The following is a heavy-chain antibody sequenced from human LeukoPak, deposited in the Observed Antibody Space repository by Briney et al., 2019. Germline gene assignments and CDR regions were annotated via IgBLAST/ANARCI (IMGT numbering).Heavy chain of an antibody. CDR2: IYNSGIT. Sequence: RSETLSLTCTVSGGSISSHFWSWIRQLPGKGLEWIGYIYNSGITNYNPSLKSRVTMSVDTSKNQFSLMLRSVTAADTAVYYCARDHLPAAAPGYYMDVWGKGTTVTVSS. CDR3: ARDHLPAAAPGYYMDV. CDR1: GGSISSHF. J-gene: IGHJ6*03. D-gene: IGHD6-13*01. V-gene: IGHV4-59*11.